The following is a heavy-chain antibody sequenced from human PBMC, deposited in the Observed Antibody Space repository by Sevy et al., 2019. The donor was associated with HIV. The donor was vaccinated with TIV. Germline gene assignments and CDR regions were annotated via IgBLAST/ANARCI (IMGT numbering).Heavy chain of an antibody. CDR2: ISDSGGST. J-gene: IGHJ4*02. V-gene: IGHV3-23*01. CDR3: AKGGFTMVRGVVDY. D-gene: IGHD3-10*01. Sequence: GGSLRLSCAASGFSFSSYAMSWVRQTPGKGLEWVSAISDSGGSTCYADSVKGRFTNSRDNSKNTLYLQMNSLIAEDSVVYYCAKGGFTMVRGVVDYWGQGTLVTVSS. CDR1: GFSFSSYA.